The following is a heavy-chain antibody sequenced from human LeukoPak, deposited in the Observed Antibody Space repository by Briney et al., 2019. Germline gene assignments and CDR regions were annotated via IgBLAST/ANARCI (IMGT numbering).Heavy chain of an antibody. CDR2: INHSGST. CDR1: GGSFSGYY. J-gene: IGHJ4*02. V-gene: IGHV4-34*01. D-gene: IGHD3-10*01. Sequence: SETLSLTCAVYGGSFSGYYWSWIRQPPGKGLEWIGEINHSGSTNYNPSLKSRVTISVDTSKNQFSLKLSSVTAADTAVFFCARLPERSDLSPSYANSFDWWGQGTLVTVSS. CDR3: ARLPERSDLSPSYANSFDW.